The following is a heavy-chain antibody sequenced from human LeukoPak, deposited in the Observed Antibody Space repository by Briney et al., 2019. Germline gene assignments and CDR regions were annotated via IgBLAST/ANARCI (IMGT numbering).Heavy chain of an antibody. CDR1: GLTFSSHW. CDR3: AKAGVVPAASSFPYYFDY. D-gene: IGHD2-2*01. CDR2: ISYDGSNK. J-gene: IGHJ4*02. V-gene: IGHV3-30*18. Sequence: GGSLRLSCAASGLTFSSHWMHWVRQAPGKGLEWVAVISYDGSNKYYADSVKGRFTISRDNSKNTLYLQMNSLRAEDTAVYYCAKAGVVPAASSFPYYFDYWGQGTLVTVSS.